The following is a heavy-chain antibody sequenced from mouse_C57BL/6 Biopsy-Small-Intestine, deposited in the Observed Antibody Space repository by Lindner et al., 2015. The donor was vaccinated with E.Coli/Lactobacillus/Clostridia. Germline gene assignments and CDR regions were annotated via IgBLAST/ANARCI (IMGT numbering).Heavy chain of an antibody. Sequence: VQLQESGAELVRPGTSVKMSCKASGYTFTNYWIGWAKQRPGHGLEWIGDIYPGGGYTNYNEKFKGKATLTADESSSTAYMQFSSLTPEDSAIYCCARENDGYANWGQGTLVTVSA. CDR1: GYTFTNYW. D-gene: IGHD2-2*01. J-gene: IGHJ3*01. CDR2: IYPGGGYT. CDR3: ARENDGYAN. V-gene: IGHV1-63*01.